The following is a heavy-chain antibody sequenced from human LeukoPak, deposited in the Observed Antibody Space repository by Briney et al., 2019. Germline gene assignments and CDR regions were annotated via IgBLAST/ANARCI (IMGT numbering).Heavy chain of an antibody. J-gene: IGHJ4*02. V-gene: IGHV3-23*01. Sequence: GGSLRLSCAASGFTFSSYAMSWVRQAPGKGLEWVSAISGSGGSTYYADSVKGRFTISRDNSKNTLYLQMNSLRAEDTAVYYCAKDYVLGIFGVKVRGFDYWGQGTLVTVSS. CDR3: AKDYVLGIFGVKVRGFDY. CDR2: ISGSGGST. D-gene: IGHD2-8*02. CDR1: GFTFSSYA.